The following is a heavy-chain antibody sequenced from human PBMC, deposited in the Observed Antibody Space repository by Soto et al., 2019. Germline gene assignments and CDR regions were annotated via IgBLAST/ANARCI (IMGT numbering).Heavy chain of an antibody. J-gene: IGHJ6*02. D-gene: IGHD4-17*01. CDR2: IRGFSPYT. Sequence: GGSLRLSCISSGFTFRTYTMNWVRQAPGKGLEWVSGIRGFSPYTFYAESVKGRFTISRDNAKNSLYLQMNSLRAEDTAVYYCARDRGNGDYAYYYGMDVWGQGTTVTVSS. V-gene: IGHV3-21*01. CDR1: GFTFRTYT. CDR3: ARDRGNGDYAYYYGMDV.